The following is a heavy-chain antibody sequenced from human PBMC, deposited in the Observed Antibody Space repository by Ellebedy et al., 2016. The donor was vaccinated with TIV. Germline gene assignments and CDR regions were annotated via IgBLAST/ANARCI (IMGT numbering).Heavy chain of an antibody. J-gene: IGHJ6*02. D-gene: IGHD6-13*01. CDR1: GGSISSYY. CDR2: IYYSGST. Sequence: SETLSLTXTVSGGSISSYYWSWIRQPPGKGLEWIGYIYYSGSTNYNPSLKSRVTISVDTSKNQFSLKLSSVTAADTAVYYCARGLYSSSWYGGNYYYYGMDVWGQGTTVTVSS. V-gene: IGHV4-59*01. CDR3: ARGLYSSSWYGGNYYYYGMDV.